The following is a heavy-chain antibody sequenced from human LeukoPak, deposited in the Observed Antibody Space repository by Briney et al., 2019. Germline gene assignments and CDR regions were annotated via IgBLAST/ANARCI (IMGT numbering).Heavy chain of an antibody. J-gene: IGHJ3*02. CDR3: ARGFVVVVAATVGAAFDI. Sequence: PGGSLRLSCAASGFTFSSYAMSWVRQAPGEGLEWVSAISGSGGSTYYADSVKGRFTISRDNSKNTLYLQMNSLRAEDTAVYYCARGFVVVVAATVGAAFDIWGQGTMVTVSS. D-gene: IGHD2-15*01. CDR1: GFTFSSYA. CDR2: ISGSGGST. V-gene: IGHV3-23*01.